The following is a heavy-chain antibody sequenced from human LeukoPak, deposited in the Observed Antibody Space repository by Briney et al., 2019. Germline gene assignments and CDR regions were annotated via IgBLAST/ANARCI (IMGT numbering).Heavy chain of an antibody. CDR1: GYTFTIYG. D-gene: IGHD3-10*01. V-gene: IGHV1-18*01. CDR2: ISAYNDNT. J-gene: IGHJ5*02. Sequence: ASVKVSCKASGYTFTIYGISWVRQATGQGLEWMGWISAYNDNTNYAQKLQGRVTMTTDTSTSTAYMELRSLRSDDTAVYYCARARRVTMVRGVIIKVGWFDPWGQGTLVTVSS. CDR3: ARARRVTMVRGVIIKVGWFDP.